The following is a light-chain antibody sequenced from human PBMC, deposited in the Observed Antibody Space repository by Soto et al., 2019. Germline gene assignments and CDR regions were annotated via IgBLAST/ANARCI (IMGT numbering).Light chain of an antibody. CDR2: SNN. J-gene: IGLJ2*01. V-gene: IGLV1-44*01. Sequence: QSVLTQPPSASGTPGQRVTISCSGSSSNIGSNTVNWYQQVPGTAPRLLIYSNNQRPSGVPDRFSGSKSGTSASLAISGLQSEDETDYYCAVWDDSLNGVVFGGGTQLTVL. CDR3: AVWDDSLNGVV. CDR1: SSNIGSNT.